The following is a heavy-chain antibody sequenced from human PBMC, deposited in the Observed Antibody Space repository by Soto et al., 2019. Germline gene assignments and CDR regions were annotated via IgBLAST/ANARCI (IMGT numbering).Heavy chain of an antibody. CDR3: ARSTGQEFDP. V-gene: IGHV4-59*01. Sequence: SETLSLTCTVSGGSISTYFWNWIRQPPGTGLEWIGYIYSSGSTNYNPSLKSRVTISLDTSNNHFSLKLRSVTVADTAVYYCARSTGQEFDPWGQGTLVTVS. CDR1: GGSISTYF. J-gene: IGHJ5*02. CDR2: IYSSGST.